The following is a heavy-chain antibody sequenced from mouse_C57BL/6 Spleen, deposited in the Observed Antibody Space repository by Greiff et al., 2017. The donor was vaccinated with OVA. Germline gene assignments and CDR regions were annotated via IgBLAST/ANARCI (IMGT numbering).Heavy chain of an antibody. CDR2: ISDGGSYT. CDR3: AREGDALFYAMDY. CDR1: GFTFSSYA. Sequence: DVMLVESGGGLVKPGGSLKLSCAASGFTFSSYAMSWVRQTPEKRLEWVATISDGGSYTYYPDNVKGRFTISRDNAKNNRYLQMRHLKSEDTAMYYWAREGDALFYAMDYWGQGTSVTVSS. V-gene: IGHV5-4*01. D-gene: IGHD2-13*01. J-gene: IGHJ4*01.